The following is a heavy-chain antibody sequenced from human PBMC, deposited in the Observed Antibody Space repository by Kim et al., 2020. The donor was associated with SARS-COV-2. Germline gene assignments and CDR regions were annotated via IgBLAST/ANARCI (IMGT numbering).Heavy chain of an antibody. CDR3: ARDPQITIFGVVIPYWYFDL. Sequence: SETLSLTCAVYGGSFSGYYWSWIRQPPGKGLEWIGEINHSGSTNYNPSLKSRVTISVDTSKNQFSLKLSSVTAADTAVYYCARDPQITIFGVVIPYWYFDLWGRGTLVTVSS. CDR1: GGSFSGYY. CDR2: INHSGST. D-gene: IGHD3-3*01. V-gene: IGHV4-34*01. J-gene: IGHJ2*01.